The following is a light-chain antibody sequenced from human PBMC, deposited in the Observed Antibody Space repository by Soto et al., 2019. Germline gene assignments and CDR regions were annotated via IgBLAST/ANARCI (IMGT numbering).Light chain of an antibody. V-gene: IGKV1-5*03. CDR3: QHYNSYSEA. J-gene: IGKJ1*01. CDR2: KAS. Sequence: DIQMTQSPSTLSASVGDRVAITCRASQSISTYLAWYQQKPGKAPKLLIYKASSLESGVPSRFSGSGSGTEFTLTISSLQPDDFATYYCQHYNSYSEAFGQGTKV. CDR1: QSISTY.